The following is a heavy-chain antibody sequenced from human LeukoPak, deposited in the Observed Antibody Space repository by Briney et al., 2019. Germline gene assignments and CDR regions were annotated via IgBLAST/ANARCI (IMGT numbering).Heavy chain of an antibody. Sequence: GGSLRLSCAASGFTFSSYWMSWVRQAPGKGLEWVANIKQDGSEKYYVDSVKGRFTISRDNAKNSLYLQMNSLRAEDTAVYYCARDNYDSSGYYEERAFDIGGQGTMVTVSS. J-gene: IGHJ3*02. D-gene: IGHD3-22*01. V-gene: IGHV3-7*01. CDR1: GFTFSSYW. CDR3: ARDNYDSSGYYEERAFDI. CDR2: IKQDGSEK.